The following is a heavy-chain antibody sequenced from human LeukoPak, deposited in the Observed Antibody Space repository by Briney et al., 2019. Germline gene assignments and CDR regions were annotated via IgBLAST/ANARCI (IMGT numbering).Heavy chain of an antibody. CDR1: GFTVSSSY. Sequence: GGSLRLSCAASGFTVSSSYMNWVRQAPGKGLEWVSVIYTGGTTDYADSVKGRFTISRHDSKNTLYLQMNSLRAEDTAVYHCARDPYFDYWGQGTLVTVSS. CDR2: IYTGGTT. V-gene: IGHV3-53*04. J-gene: IGHJ4*02. CDR3: ARDPYFDY.